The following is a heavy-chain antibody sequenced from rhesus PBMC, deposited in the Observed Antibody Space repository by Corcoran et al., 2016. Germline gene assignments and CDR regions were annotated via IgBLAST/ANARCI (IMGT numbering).Heavy chain of an antibody. J-gene: IGHJ4*01. Sequence: DVQLVESGGGLVKPGGSLRLSCVASGFTFSSYEMHWVRQAPGKGLEWVSVISESGGTIYYADSVKGRFTISRGNAKNSLFLQMNSLRAEDTAVYYCTSGYSGSWNSLPWGQGVLVTVSS. V-gene: IGHV3-100*02. CDR1: GFTFSSYE. CDR3: TSGYSGSWNSLP. D-gene: IGHD6-25*01. CDR2: ISESGGTI.